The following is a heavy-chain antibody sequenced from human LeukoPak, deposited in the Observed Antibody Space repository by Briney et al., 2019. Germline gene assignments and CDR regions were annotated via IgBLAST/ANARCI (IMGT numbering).Heavy chain of an antibody. Sequence: PGGSLRLSCAASGFTFSSYGMSWVRQAPGKGLEWVSGINWNGGSTGYADSVKGRFTISRDNAKNSLYLQMNSLRAEDTALYYCARAGIGAAAGTKLFRSVYYYYYMDVWGKGTTVTVSS. CDR1: GFTFSSYG. D-gene: IGHD6-13*01. J-gene: IGHJ6*03. V-gene: IGHV3-20*04. CDR3: ARAGIGAAAGTKLFRSVYYYYYMDV. CDR2: INWNGGST.